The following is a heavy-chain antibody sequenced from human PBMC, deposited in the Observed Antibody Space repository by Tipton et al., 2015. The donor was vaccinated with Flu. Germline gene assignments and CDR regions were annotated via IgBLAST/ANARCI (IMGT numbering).Heavy chain of an antibody. CDR2: VSGGGGTR. CDR1: GFTFSRYA. D-gene: IGHD5/OR15-5a*01. Sequence: SLRLSCAASGFTFSRYAMSWVRQAPGKGLEWVSAVSGGGGTRYFADSVKGRFTISRDNIKNTLYLRMNSLSAEDTAIYYCAKVIPEKVSGLDYWGQGTLVTVSS. V-gene: IGHV3-23*01. CDR3: AKVIPEKVSGLDY. J-gene: IGHJ4*02.